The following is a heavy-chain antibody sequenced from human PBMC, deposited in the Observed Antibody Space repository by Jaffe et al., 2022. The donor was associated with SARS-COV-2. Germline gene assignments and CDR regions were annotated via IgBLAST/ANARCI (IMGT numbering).Heavy chain of an antibody. CDR3: ARDDDDANYDILTGYYSGPTPFDY. Sequence: EVQLVESGGGLVQPGGSLRLSCAASGFTFSSYSMNWVRQAPGKGLEWVSYISSSSSTIYYADSVKGRFTISRDNAKNSLYLQMNSLRAEDTAVYYCARDDDDANYDILTGYYSGPTPFDYWGQGTLVTVSS. CDR1: GFTFSSYS. V-gene: IGHV3-48*01. CDR2: ISSSSSTI. D-gene: IGHD3-9*01. J-gene: IGHJ4*02.